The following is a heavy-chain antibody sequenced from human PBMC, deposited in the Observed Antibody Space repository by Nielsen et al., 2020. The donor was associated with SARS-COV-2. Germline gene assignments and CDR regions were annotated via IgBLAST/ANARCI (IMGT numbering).Heavy chain of an antibody. CDR1: GYTFSHYV. J-gene: IGHJ5*02. V-gene: IGHV7-4-1*02. Sequence: ASVKVSCKASGYTFSHYVINWVRQAPGQGLEWMGWMNTNTGDPMYAQDFTGRFVFSLDSSVSTAYLHLSGLKPEDTAVYYCARGGIARVRGTPERFDPWGQGTLVTVSS. D-gene: IGHD3-10*01. CDR3: ARGGIARVRGTPERFDP. CDR2: MNTNTGDP.